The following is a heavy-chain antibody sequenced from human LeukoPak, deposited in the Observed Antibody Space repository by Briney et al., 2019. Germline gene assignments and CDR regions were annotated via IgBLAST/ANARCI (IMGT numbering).Heavy chain of an antibody. CDR1: GYTFTGYY. V-gene: IGHV1-46*01. CDR3: ARDMVNYDILTGYYGGMEFDY. J-gene: IGHJ4*02. D-gene: IGHD3-9*01. Sequence: ASVKVSCKASGYTFTGYYMHWVRQAPGQGLEWMGIINPSGGSTSYAQKFQGRVTMTRDMSTSTVYMELSSLRSEDTAVYYCARDMVNYDILTGYYGGMEFDYWGQGTLVTVSS. CDR2: INPSGGST.